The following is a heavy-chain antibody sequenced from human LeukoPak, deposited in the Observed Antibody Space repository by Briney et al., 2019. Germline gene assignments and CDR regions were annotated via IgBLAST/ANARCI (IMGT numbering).Heavy chain of an antibody. J-gene: IGHJ6*03. CDR2: INTNTGNP. V-gene: IGHV7-4-1*02. D-gene: IGHD6-19*01. Sequence: WASVKVSCKASGYTFTSYAMNWVRQAPGQGLEWMGWINTNTGNPTYAQGFTGRFVFSLDTSVSTAYLQISSLKAEDTAVYYCARGPNYSSGWYWHYYYYYMDVWGKGTTVTISS. CDR3: ARGPNYSSGWYWHYYYYYMDV. CDR1: GYTFTSYA.